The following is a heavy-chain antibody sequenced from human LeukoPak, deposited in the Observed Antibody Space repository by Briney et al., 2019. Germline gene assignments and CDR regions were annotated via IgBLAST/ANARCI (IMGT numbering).Heavy chain of an antibody. J-gene: IGHJ6*02. Sequence: GRSLRLSCAASGFTVSSNYMSWVRQAPGKGLEWVSVIYSGGSTYYADSVKGRFTISRDNSKNTLYLQMNSLRAEDTAVYYCARDQSDGVAAADPSLYYGMDVWGQGTTVTVSS. D-gene: IGHD6-13*01. CDR2: IYSGGST. V-gene: IGHV3-66*02. CDR3: ARDQSDGVAAADPSLYYGMDV. CDR1: GFTVSSNY.